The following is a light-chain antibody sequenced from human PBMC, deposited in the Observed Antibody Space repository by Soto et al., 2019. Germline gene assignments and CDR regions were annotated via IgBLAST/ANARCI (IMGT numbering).Light chain of an antibody. J-gene: IGKJ2*01. CDR2: GSS. Sequence: EIVLTQSPGTLSLSPGERATLSCRASQSVSSYLAWYQQKPGQAPRLLIYGSSSRATGIPDRFSGSGSGTDFTLTISRLEAEDFAVYYCQQFGDSPLYTFGQGTKLVIK. CDR3: QQFGDSPLYT. CDR1: QSVSSY. V-gene: IGKV3-20*01.